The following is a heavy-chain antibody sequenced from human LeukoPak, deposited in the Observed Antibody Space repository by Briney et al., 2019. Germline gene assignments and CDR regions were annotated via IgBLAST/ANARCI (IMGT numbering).Heavy chain of an antibody. J-gene: IGHJ4*02. Sequence: PGGSLRLSCAASGFSFSSYTMNWVRQAPGKGLEWVSSISISSSYIYYADSVRGRFTVSRGNAKNSLYLQMDSLRAEDTAVYYCARESGITMIEDYWGQGTLVTVSS. V-gene: IGHV3-21*01. CDR3: ARESGITMIEDY. CDR1: GFSFSSYT. CDR2: ISISSSYI. D-gene: IGHD3-22*01.